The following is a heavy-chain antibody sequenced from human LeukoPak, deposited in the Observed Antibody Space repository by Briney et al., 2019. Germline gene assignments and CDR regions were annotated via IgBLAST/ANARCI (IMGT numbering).Heavy chain of an antibody. CDR2: VNGNGGST. D-gene: IGHD3-16*02. CDR3: AKSLYGGCDY. J-gene: IGHJ4*02. CDR1: GFGFSTYA. V-gene: IGHV3-23*01. Sequence: GGPLRLSCAASGFGFSTYAMSWVRQAPGKGLEWVSGVNGNGGSTSYADSVKGRFTIFRDNSKNTVYLQMNSLRVEDTAVYYCAKSLYGGCDYWGQGTVVTVSS.